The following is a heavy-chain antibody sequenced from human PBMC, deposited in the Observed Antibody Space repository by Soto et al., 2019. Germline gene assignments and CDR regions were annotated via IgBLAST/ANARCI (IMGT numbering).Heavy chain of an antibody. D-gene: IGHD3-3*01. CDR2: VSFDGSDK. CDR3: AKQPSDGRFLEWLLDS. J-gene: IGHJ4*02. V-gene: IGHV3-30*18. Sequence: GRSLRLSCAASGFTFRSFAMHWVRRAPGKGLEWVAFVSFDGSDKYYADSVKGRFTISRDNSKNTLYLQMNSLRTEDTAVYYCAKQPSDGRFLEWLLDSWGQGSQVTVSS. CDR1: GFTFRSFA.